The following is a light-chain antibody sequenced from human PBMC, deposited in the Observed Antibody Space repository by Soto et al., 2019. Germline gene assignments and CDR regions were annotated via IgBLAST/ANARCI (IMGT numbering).Light chain of an antibody. CDR2: AAS. CDR1: QSISNY. CDR3: QRSYSTPRT. V-gene: IGKV1-39*01. Sequence: DLQMPQSPSSLSASVGDRVTITCRASQSISNYLNWYQQKPGKAPKLLMYAASSLQSGVPSRFGGSGSGTDFTLNISSLQPEDFATYYCQRSYSTPRTFGQGTKVEIK. J-gene: IGKJ1*01.